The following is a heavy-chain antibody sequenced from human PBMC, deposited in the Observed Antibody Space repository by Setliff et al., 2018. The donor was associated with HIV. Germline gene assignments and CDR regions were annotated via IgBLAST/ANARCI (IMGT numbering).Heavy chain of an antibody. CDR2: INPNAGRT. CDR1: GYSFTGYF. J-gene: IGHJ4*02. D-gene: IGHD3-22*01. Sequence: ASVKVSCKASGYSFTGYFMHWVRRAPGQGLEWMGWINPNAGRTHYAPNFQGRVTMTRDTSITTAYMELSRLRSDDTAVYYCAKNYFDTSGWSAVDYWGQGSLVTVSS. V-gene: IGHV1-2*02. CDR3: AKNYFDTSGWSAVDY.